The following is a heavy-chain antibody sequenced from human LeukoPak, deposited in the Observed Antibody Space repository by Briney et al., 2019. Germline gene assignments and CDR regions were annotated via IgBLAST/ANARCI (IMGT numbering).Heavy chain of an antibody. Sequence: GGSLRLSCAASGFTFDDYAMHWVRQAPGKGLEWVSGISWNSGSIGYADSVKGRFTISRDNAKNSLYLQMNSLRAEDMALYYCAKDRAAAQASLFDYWGQGTLVTVSS. J-gene: IGHJ4*02. CDR3: AKDRAAAQASLFDY. CDR1: GFTFDDYA. D-gene: IGHD6-13*01. CDR2: ISWNSGSI. V-gene: IGHV3-9*03.